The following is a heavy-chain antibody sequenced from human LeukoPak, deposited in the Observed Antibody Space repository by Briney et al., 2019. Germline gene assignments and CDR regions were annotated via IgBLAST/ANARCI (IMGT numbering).Heavy chain of an antibody. Sequence: PGGSLRLSCAASGFTFSSYWMSWVRQAPGKGLEWVANIKQDGSEKYYVDSVKGRFTTSRDNAKNSLYLQMNSLRAEDTAVYYCARSLRRGYSYGRILDYWGQGTLVTVSS. CDR3: ARSLRRGYSYGRILDY. V-gene: IGHV3-7*01. D-gene: IGHD5-18*01. CDR2: IKQDGSEK. CDR1: GFTFSSYW. J-gene: IGHJ4*02.